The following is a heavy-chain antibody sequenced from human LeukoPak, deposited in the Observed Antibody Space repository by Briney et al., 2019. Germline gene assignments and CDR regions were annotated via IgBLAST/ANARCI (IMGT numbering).Heavy chain of an antibody. CDR2: IYHGGST. CDR3: AGHKDYNFWGSFNWFDP. Sequence: SETLSLTWFVAGASIINNNYYWAWLRQPPGKGWEWIGSIYHGGSTYYNPCLERRVTISVDTSKSHFTLKLNSVTAADTSVYSCAGHKDYNFWGSFNWFDPWGQGTLVTVSS. CDR1: GASIINNNYY. D-gene: IGHD3-3*01. J-gene: IGHJ5*02. V-gene: IGHV4-39*01.